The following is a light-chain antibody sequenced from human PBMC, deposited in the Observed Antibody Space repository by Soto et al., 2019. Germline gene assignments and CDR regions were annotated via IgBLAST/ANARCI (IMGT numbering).Light chain of an antibody. V-gene: IGKV3-20*01. Sequence: EIVLTQSPGTLPLSPGERATLSCRASQSVRSNFLAWYQQKPGQAPRLLIYGASNRATGIPDRFSGSGSGTDFTLTITRLEPEDFAMYYCQRYDSFRTFGQGTKVEI. CDR2: GAS. J-gene: IGKJ1*01. CDR3: QRYDSFRT. CDR1: QSVRSNF.